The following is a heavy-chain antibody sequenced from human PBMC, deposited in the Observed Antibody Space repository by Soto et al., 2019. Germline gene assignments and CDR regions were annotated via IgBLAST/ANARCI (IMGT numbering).Heavy chain of an antibody. J-gene: IGHJ6*02. CDR3: AIVCSRIWYSYYYNGMEV. Sequence: EVQLVESGGGLVQPGGSLRLSCAASGFTLSSNWMSWVRQAPGKGLEWVANINQDGSEKFYVDSEKGRFTISIDNAKKSVYLQMNTVSVEDTAVYYCAIVCSRIWYSYYYNGMEVWGRGTTVTVSS. D-gene: IGHD6-13*01. V-gene: IGHV3-7*05. CDR1: GFTLSSNW. CDR2: INQDGSEK.